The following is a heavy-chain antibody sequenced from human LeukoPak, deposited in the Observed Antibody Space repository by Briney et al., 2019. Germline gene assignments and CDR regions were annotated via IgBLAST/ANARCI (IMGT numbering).Heavy chain of an antibody. CDR2: IYYSGST. Sequence: SETLSLTCTVSGGSISSSPYYWGWIRQPPGKGLEWIGNIYYSGSTYYNPSLKTRVAISVDTSKNQFSLKLTSVTAADTAVYYCARHASVDGNWPRPLDYWGQGSLVTVSS. V-gene: IGHV4-39*01. CDR1: GGSISSSPYY. D-gene: IGHD6-19*01. CDR3: ARHASVDGNWPRPLDY. J-gene: IGHJ4*02.